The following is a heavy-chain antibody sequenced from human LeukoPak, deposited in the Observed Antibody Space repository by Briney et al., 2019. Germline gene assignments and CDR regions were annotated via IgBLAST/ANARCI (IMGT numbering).Heavy chain of an antibody. Sequence: SETLSLTCTVSGGSISSYYWSWIRQPPGKGLEWIGYIYYSGSTNYNPSLKSRVTISVDTSKNQFFLQMISVTAADTAVYYCTRATETTVVGPIYAFDIWGQGTMVTVSS. CDR1: GGSISSYY. J-gene: IGHJ3*02. CDR2: IYYSGST. CDR3: TRATETTVVGPIYAFDI. D-gene: IGHD4-23*01. V-gene: IGHV4-59*12.